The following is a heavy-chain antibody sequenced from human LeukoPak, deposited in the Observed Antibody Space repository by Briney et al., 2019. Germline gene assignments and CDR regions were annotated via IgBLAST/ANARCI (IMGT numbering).Heavy chain of an antibody. V-gene: IGHV1-2*02. CDR3: ARAGVCSSTSCYADLYYYYYGMDV. CDR1: GYTFTGYY. D-gene: IGHD2-2*01. J-gene: IGHJ6*04. Sequence: ASVKVSCKASGYTFTGYYMHWVRQAPGQGLEWMGWINPNSGGTNYAQKFQGRVTMTRDTSISTAYMELSRLRSDDTAVYYCARAGVCSSTSCYADLYYYYYGMDVWGKGTTVTVSS. CDR2: INPNSGGT.